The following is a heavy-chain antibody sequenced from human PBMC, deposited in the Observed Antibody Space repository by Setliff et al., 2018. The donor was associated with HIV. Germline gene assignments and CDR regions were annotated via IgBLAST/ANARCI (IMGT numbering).Heavy chain of an antibody. Sequence: PSETLSLTCNVSGSSFSSSIYYWTWIRQQPGKGLEWIGYISYSGSTYYNPSLKSRLTMSIDTSKSHFSLNLNSDTAADTAVYDCARGTTSITFDYWSQGTLVTVSS. CDR3: ARGTTSITFDY. D-gene: IGHD1-1*01. J-gene: IGHJ4*02. V-gene: IGHV4-31*03. CDR2: ISYSGST. CDR1: GSSFSSSIYY.